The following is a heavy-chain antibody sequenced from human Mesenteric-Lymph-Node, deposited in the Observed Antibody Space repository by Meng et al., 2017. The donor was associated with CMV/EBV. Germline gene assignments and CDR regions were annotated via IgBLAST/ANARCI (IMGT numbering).Heavy chain of an antibody. Sequence: GESLKISCAASGFTFNRYSMNWVRQVPGKGLEWVSSISSRHGYIYYADSVKGRFTISRDNAKNSLYLQMNSLRAEDTAVYYCARDILYYYGMDVWGQGTTVTVSS. V-gene: IGHV3-21*01. CDR2: ISSRHGYI. CDR1: GFTFNRYS. J-gene: IGHJ6*02. CDR3: ARDILYYYGMDV.